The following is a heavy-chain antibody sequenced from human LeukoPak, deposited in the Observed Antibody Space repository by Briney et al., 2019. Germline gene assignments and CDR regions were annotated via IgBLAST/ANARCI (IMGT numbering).Heavy chain of an antibody. CDR2: INPSGGST. J-gene: IGHJ5*02. D-gene: IGHD3-9*01. CDR3: ARDRYFDWSDNWFDP. V-gene: IGHV1-46*01. CDR1: GGTFSSYA. Sequence: ASVKVSCKASGGTFSSYAISWVRQAPGQGLEWMGIINPSGGSTSYAQKFQGRVTMTRDTSTSTVYMELSSLRSGDTAVYYCARDRYFDWSDNWFDPWGQGTLVTVSS.